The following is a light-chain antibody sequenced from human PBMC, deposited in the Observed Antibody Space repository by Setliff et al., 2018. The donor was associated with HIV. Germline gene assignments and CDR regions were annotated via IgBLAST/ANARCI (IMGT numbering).Light chain of an antibody. Sequence: QSVLAQPASVSGSPGQSITISCTGTSGDVGFYNFVSWYQLHPGKAPKLIIYEVSNRPSGVSNRFSGSKSGNTASLTISGLQPEDGADYYCSSYTNSVTVVFGTGTKVNVL. CDR1: SGDVGFYNF. V-gene: IGLV2-14*01. CDR3: SSYTNSVTVV. J-gene: IGLJ1*01. CDR2: EVS.